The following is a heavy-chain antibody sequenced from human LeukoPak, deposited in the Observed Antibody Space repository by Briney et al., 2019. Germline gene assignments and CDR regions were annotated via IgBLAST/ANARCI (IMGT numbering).Heavy chain of an antibody. CDR2: ISGSGGST. D-gene: IGHD6-19*01. J-gene: IGHJ3*02. CDR1: GFTFSSYW. CDR3: AKDHIRGYSSGWYEFSAFDI. V-gene: IGHV3-23*01. Sequence: GGSLRLSCAVSGFTFSSYWMHWVRQAPGKGLEWVSAISGSGGSTYYADSVKGRFTISRDNSKNTLYLQMNSLRAEDTAVYYCAKDHIRGYSSGWYEFSAFDIWGQGTMVTASS.